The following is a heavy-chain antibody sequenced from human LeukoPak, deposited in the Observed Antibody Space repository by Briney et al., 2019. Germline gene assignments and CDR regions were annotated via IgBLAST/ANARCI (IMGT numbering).Heavy chain of an antibody. CDR1: GAPISGRH. J-gene: IGHJ4*02. CDR3: ARLAGSIWYYFDL. D-gene: IGHD2-8*02. CDR2: VYFSGNP. V-gene: IGHV4-59*08. Sequence: PSETLSLTCTVPGAPISGRHWSWMRQSPGKGLGWIGYVYFSGNPQYNPSLRGRLTLSLETSKNRVSLRLTSVTAADTAVYSCARLAGSIWYYFDLWGQGTLVTVSS.